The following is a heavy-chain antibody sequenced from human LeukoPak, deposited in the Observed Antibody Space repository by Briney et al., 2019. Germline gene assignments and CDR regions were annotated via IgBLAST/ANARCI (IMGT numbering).Heavy chain of an antibody. D-gene: IGHD3-10*01. CDR2: INPNSGGT. Sequence: ASVKVSCKASGYTFTGYYMHWVRQAPGQGLEWMGWINPNSGGTNYAQKFQGRVTMTRDTSISTAYMELSRLRSDDTAVYYCARAGIQYYYGSGSYQDWFDPWGQGTLVTVSS. V-gene: IGHV1-2*02. CDR1: GYTFTGYY. J-gene: IGHJ5*02. CDR3: ARAGIQYYYGSGSYQDWFDP.